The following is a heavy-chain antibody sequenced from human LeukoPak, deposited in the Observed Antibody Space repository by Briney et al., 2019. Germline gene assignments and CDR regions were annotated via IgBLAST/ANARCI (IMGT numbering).Heavy chain of an antibody. CDR1: GFTFSSYG. J-gene: IGHJ4*02. Sequence: GRSLRLSCAASGFTFSSYGMHWVRQAPGKGLEWVAVIWYDGSNKYYADSVKGRFTISRDNSKNTLYLQMNSLRAEDTAVYYCAKDRNPTIFGLSADYWGQGTPVTVSS. V-gene: IGHV3-33*06. D-gene: IGHD3-3*01. CDR3: AKDRNPTIFGLSADY. CDR2: IWYDGSNK.